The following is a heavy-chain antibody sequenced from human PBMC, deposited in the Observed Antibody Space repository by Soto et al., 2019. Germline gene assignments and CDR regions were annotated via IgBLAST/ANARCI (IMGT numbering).Heavy chain of an antibody. J-gene: IGHJ4*02. V-gene: IGHV3-74*01. CDR3: ARVTGTYYHFDY. CDR1: GFTFNYYW. Sequence: LRLSCAASGFTFNYYWMHWVRQAPGKGLVWVSRINTDGSSTTYADSVKGRFTISRDNAKNTLYLQMNSLRAEDTAVYYCARVTGTYYHFDYWGQGTLVTVSS. D-gene: IGHD1-26*01. CDR2: INTDGSST.